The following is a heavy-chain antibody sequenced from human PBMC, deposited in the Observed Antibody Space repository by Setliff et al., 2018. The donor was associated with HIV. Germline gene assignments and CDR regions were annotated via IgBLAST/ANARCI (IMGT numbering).Heavy chain of an antibody. V-gene: IGHV3-21*01. J-gene: IGHJ4*02. Sequence: GGSLRLSCAASGFTVSSNYMNWVRQAPGKGLEWVSSISSSSDYIYYADSVKGRFIISRDNAKNSLYLQMNSLRAEDTAVYYCARDFRIQLWLRSPFDYWGQGTLVTAPQ. CDR3: ARDFRIQLWLRSPFDY. D-gene: IGHD5-18*01. CDR1: GFTVSSNY. CDR2: ISSSSDYI.